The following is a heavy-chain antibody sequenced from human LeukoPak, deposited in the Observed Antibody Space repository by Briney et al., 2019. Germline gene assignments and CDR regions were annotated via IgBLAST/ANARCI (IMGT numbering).Heavy chain of an antibody. D-gene: IGHD4-17*01. V-gene: IGHV1-69*04. CDR2: IIPILGIA. CDR3: ARDLGTTWDYYYGMDV. Sequence: GASVKVSCKASGGTFSSYATSWVRQAPGQGLEWMGRIIPILGIANYAQKFQGRVTITADKSTSTAYMELSSLRSEDTAVYYCARDLGTTWDYYYGMDVWGQGTTVTVSS. CDR1: GGTFSSYA. J-gene: IGHJ6*02.